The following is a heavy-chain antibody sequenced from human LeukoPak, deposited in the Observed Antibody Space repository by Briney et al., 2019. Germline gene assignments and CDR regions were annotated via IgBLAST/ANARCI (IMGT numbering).Heavy chain of an antibody. V-gene: IGHV3-49*04. CDR2: IRSKAYGGTT. Sequence: GGSLRLSCTASGFTFGDYAMSWVRQAPGKGLEWVGFIRSKAYGGTTEYAASVKGRFTISRDDSKSIAYLQMNSLKTEDTAVYYCTRDGYYYDSSGMCYWGQGTLVTVSS. D-gene: IGHD3-22*01. J-gene: IGHJ4*02. CDR1: GFTFGDYA. CDR3: TRDGYYYDSSGMCY.